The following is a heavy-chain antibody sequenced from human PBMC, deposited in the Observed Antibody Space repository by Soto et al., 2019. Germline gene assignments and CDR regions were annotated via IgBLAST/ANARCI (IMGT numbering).Heavy chain of an antibody. CDR3: AKGLHYDFWSGYSHHFDS. D-gene: IGHD3-3*01. J-gene: IGHJ4*02. V-gene: IGHV3-23*01. CDR2: TSGSGSAT. Sequence: PGGSLRLSCVASGFTFSTYDMTWVRQSAGKGLEWVSATSGSGSATYYADSVKGRFTISRDNLDNILYLEMNSLRAEDTAIYYCAKGLHYDFWSGYSHHFDSWGQGTQVTVSS. CDR1: GFTFSTYD.